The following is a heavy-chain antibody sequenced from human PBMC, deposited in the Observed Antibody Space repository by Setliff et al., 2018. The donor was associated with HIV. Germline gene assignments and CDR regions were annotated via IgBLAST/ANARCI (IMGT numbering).Heavy chain of an antibody. CDR1: GGSIISGGYY. CDR3: ARDLGYCSGGSCYWYY. Sequence: SETLSLTCSVSGGSIISGGYYWSWIRQHPGKGLERIGYIYYSGTTYYNPSLKSRVTISLDMSKNLFSLNLTSVTAADTAVYYCARDLGYCSGGSCYWYYWGQGTLVTVSS. V-gene: IGHV4-31*03. D-gene: IGHD2-15*01. J-gene: IGHJ4*02. CDR2: IYYSGTT.